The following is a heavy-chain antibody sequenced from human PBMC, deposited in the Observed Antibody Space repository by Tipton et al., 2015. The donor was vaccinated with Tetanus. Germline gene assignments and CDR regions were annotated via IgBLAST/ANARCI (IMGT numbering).Heavy chain of an antibody. CDR2: MYYSGTT. D-gene: IGHD2-21*02. CDR1: GGSISSGGYS. Sequence: TLSLTCAVSGGSISSGGYSWTWIRQPPGKGLQWIGYMYYSGTTHYNPSLKSRVTISIDRSKNQLSLKLTSVTAADTAVYYCARAGMVTDDRSKFDSWGQGSLVSVSS. CDR3: ARAGMVTDDRSKFDS. V-gene: IGHV4-30-2*01. J-gene: IGHJ4*02.